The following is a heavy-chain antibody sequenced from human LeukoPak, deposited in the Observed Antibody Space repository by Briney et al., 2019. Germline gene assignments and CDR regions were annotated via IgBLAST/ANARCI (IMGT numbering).Heavy chain of an antibody. V-gene: IGHV3-7*03. CDR3: VSAHPAAGLIFDY. D-gene: IGHD6-13*01. CDR2: INQDGSEK. J-gene: IGHJ4*02. CDR1: GFTFSSHW. Sequence: GGSLRLSCAASGFTFSSHWMSWVRQTPGKGLEWVANINQDGSEKYYVDSVKGRFTISRDNAKNSLYLQVNSLRAEDTAVYYCVSAHPAAGLIFDYWGQGTLVTVSS.